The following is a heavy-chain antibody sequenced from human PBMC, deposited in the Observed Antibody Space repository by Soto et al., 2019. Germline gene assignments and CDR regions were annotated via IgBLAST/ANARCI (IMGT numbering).Heavy chain of an antibody. CDR2: ISYDGSNK. J-gene: IGHJ4*02. D-gene: IGHD2-15*01. V-gene: IGHV3-30-3*01. CDR3: AREGGCSGGSCYPDY. CDR1: GFTFSSYA. Sequence: QVQLVESGGGVVQPGRSLRLSCAASGFTFSSYAMHWVRQAPGKGLEWVAVISYDGSNKYYADSVKGRFTISRDNSKNTLYLQMNSLRAEDTAVYYCAREGGCSGGSCYPDYWGQGTLVTVSS.